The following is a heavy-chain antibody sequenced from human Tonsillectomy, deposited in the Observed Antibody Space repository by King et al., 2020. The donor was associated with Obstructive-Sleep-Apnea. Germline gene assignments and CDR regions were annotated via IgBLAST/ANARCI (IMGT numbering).Heavy chain of an antibody. CDR1: CASISSFY. J-gene: IGHJ4*02. D-gene: IGHD5-24*01. Sequence: QLQESGPGIVKPSETLSLTCTVSCASISSFYCNWLRQSPGKGLEWIGYIFKSGTTNYNPSLKSRVTISVDTSNDQFSLNLSSVTAADSAIYYCVGGYGWLPDYWGQGTLVTVSS. CDR2: IFKSGTT. CDR3: VGGYGWLPDY. V-gene: IGHV4-4*08.